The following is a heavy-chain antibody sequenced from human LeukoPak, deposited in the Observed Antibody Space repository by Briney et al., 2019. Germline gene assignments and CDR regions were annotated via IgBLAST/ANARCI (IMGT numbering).Heavy chain of an antibody. V-gene: IGHV3-7*01. Sequence: GGSLRLSCAASGFTFSSYWMTWVRQAPGKGLEWVANIKTDGSQKYYVDSVKGRFNISRDNAKNSLYLQMNSLRVDDTATYYCARWRRGLMVRGSGEGYYFDYWGQGTLVTVSS. CDR2: IKTDGSQK. CDR1: GFTFSSYW. CDR3: ARWRRGLMVRGSGEGYYFDY. J-gene: IGHJ4*02. D-gene: IGHD3-10*01.